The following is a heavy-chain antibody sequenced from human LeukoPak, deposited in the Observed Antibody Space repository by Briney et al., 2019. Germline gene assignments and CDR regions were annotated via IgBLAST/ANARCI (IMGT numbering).Heavy chain of an antibody. CDR1: GGSISSYY. Sequence: PSETLSLTCAVYGGSISSYYWSWIRQPPGKGLEWIGYIYYSGSTNYNPSLKSRVTISVDTSKNQFSLKLSSVTAADTAVYYCARDPYGSGSFFDYWGQGTLVTVSS. J-gene: IGHJ4*02. CDR3: ARDPYGSGSFFDY. D-gene: IGHD3-10*01. V-gene: IGHV4-59*01. CDR2: IYYSGST.